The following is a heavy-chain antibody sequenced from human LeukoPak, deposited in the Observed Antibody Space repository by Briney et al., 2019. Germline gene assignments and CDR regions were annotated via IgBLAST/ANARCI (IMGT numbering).Heavy chain of an antibody. Sequence: GGSPRLSCAGSGFTFARHALTWVRQAPGKGLEWVSTISGGGGSTRYADSVKGRFTISRDNSKDTVFLQMNNLRVEDTAIYYCAREGGSCTSNSCSDYFDYWGQGTLVTVSS. V-gene: IGHV3-23*01. D-gene: IGHD5-12*01. CDR2: ISGGGGST. CDR1: GFTFARHA. CDR3: AREGGSCTSNSCSDYFDY. J-gene: IGHJ4*02.